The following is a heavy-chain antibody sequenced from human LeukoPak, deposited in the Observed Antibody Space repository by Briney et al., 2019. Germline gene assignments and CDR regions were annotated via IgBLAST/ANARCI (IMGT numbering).Heavy chain of an antibody. CDR1: GGSFSGYY. D-gene: IGHD3-10*01. CDR3: ARGFKITVVRIRGYYFDY. Sequence: PSETLSLTCAVYGGSFSGYYWSWIRQPPGKGLEWIGEINHSGSTNYNPSLKSRVTISVDTSKNQFSLKLSSVTAADTAVYYCARGFKITVVRIRGYYFDYWGQGTLVTVSS. J-gene: IGHJ4*02. CDR2: INHSGST. V-gene: IGHV4-34*01.